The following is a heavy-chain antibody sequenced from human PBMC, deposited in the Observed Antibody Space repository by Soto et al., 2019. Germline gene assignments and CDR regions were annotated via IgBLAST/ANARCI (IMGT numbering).Heavy chain of an antibody. CDR2: ISSSSSTI. CDR1: GFTFSSYS. CDR3: ARELWFGDSRSYAFDI. Sequence: GGSLRLSCAASGFTFSSYSMNWVRQTPGKGLEWVSYISSSSSTIYYADSVKGRFTISRDNAKNSLYLQMNSLRDEDTAVYYCARELWFGDSRSYAFDIWGQGTMVTVSS. J-gene: IGHJ3*02. D-gene: IGHD3-10*01. V-gene: IGHV3-48*02.